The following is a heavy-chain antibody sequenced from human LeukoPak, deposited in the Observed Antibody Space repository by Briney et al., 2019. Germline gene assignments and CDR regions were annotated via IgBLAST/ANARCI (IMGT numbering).Heavy chain of an antibody. CDR3: ARGRGATIPFPPDY. CDR2: INHSGST. J-gene: IGHJ4*02. V-gene: IGHV4-34*01. Sequence: SETLSLTCADYGGSFSGYYWSWIRQPPGKGLEWIGEINHSGSTNYNPSLKSRVTISVDTSKNQFSLKLSSVTAADTAVYYCARGRGATIPFPPDYWGQGTLVTVSS. D-gene: IGHD5-12*01. CDR1: GGSFSGYY.